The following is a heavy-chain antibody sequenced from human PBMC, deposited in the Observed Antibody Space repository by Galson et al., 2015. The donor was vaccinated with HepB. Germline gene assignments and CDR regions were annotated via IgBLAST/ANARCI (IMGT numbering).Heavy chain of an antibody. V-gene: IGHV2-70*04. CDR3: ARSKSYYYYGMDV. CDR1: GFSLITSAMR. Sequence: PALVKPTQTLTLTCTFSGFSLITSAMRVSWIRQPPGKALEWLARIDWDDDIFYSTSLKTRLTISKDTSKNQVVLTMTNMDPVDTATYYCARSKSYYYYGMDVWGQGTTVTVSS. CDR2: IDWDDDI. J-gene: IGHJ6*02.